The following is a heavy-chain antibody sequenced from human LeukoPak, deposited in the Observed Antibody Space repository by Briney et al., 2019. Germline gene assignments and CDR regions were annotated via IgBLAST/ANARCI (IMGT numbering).Heavy chain of an antibody. CDR1: GFTFSSYA. J-gene: IGHJ4*02. V-gene: IGHV3-30-3*02. D-gene: IGHD3-3*01. CDR3: AKQGRNDFVDS. CDR2: ISYDGSNK. Sequence: PGGSLRLSCAASGFTFSSYATHWVRQAPGKGLEWVAVISYDGSNKYYADSVKGRFTISRDNSKNTIYLQMNSLRADDTAVYYCAKQGRNDFVDSWGQGTLVTVSS.